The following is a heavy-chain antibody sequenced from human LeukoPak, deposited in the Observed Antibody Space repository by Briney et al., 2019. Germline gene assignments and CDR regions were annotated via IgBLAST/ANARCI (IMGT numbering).Heavy chain of an antibody. CDR3: ARGHDSSGYYFDY. Sequence: SETLSLTCAVYGGSFSGYYWSWIRQHPGKGLEWIGEINHSGSTNYNPSLKSRVTISVDTSKNQFSLKLSSVTAADTAVYYCARGHDSSGYYFDYWGQGTLVTVSS. J-gene: IGHJ4*02. CDR2: INHSGST. V-gene: IGHV4-34*01. CDR1: GGSFSGYY. D-gene: IGHD3-22*01.